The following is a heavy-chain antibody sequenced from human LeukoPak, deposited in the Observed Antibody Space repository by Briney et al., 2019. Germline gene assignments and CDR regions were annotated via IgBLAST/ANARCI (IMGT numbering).Heavy chain of an antibody. J-gene: IGHJ4*02. D-gene: IGHD2/OR15-2a*01. CDR2: INPNGGGT. CDR1: GYTFSGYY. V-gene: IGHV1-2*02. Sequence: ASVKVSCKASGYTFSGYYMHWVRQAPGQGLEWMGWINPNGGGTNYAQKFQGRVTMARDTSISTGYMEMSSLRSDDTAVYYCARDRGVILSHFDYWGQGTLVTVSS. CDR3: ARDRGVILSHFDY.